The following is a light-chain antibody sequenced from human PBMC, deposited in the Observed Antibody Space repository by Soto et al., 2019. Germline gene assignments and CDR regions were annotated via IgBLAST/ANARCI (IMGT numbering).Light chain of an antibody. CDR3: AAWDDSLKGPV. J-gene: IGLJ3*02. CDR2: NNN. Sequence: QSVLTQPPSASGTPGQRVTISCSGSSSNIGSNTVNWYQQLPGTAPKLLIYNNNQRPSGVPDRFSGSKSGTSASLAISGLQSEDEAVYYCAAWDDSLKGPVFGGGTKLTVL. V-gene: IGLV1-44*01. CDR1: SSNIGSNT.